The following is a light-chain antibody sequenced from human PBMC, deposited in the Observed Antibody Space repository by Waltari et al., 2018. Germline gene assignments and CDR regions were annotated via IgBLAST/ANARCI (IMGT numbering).Light chain of an antibody. CDR3: QQLNSYQWT. CDR2: AAS. V-gene: IGKV1-9*01. Sequence: IQLTQSPSSLSASVGDRVTITCRVSQGINNYLAWYQQKPGKAPKLLIYAASTLQSGVPSRFSGSESGTEFTLTISSLQPEDFATYYCQQLNSYQWTFGQGTKVEIK. J-gene: IGKJ1*01. CDR1: QGINNY.